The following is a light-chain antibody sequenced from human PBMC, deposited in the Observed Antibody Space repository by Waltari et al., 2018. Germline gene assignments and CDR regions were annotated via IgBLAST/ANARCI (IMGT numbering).Light chain of an antibody. J-gene: IGLJ1*01. CDR2: EAT. V-gene: IGLV2-23*01. Sequence: QSALSQPASVSGSPGQSLTITCTGASPDLASYNLVAWYQHHPHRAPKLLIYEATKRPSVIAHGFSGAKSGATASLGMSGLQADDEADYYCCSYTGGSTSYGCGGGTKVTVL. CDR3: CSYTGGSTSYG. CDR1: SPDLASYNL.